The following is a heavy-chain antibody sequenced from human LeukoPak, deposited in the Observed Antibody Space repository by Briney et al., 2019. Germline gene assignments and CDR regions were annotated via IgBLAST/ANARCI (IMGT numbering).Heavy chain of an antibody. CDR2: IIPILGIA. V-gene: IGHV1-69*04. Sequence: SVKVSCKASGGTFSSYAISWVRQAPGQGLEWMGRIIPILGIANYAQKFQGRVTITADKSTSTAYMELSSLRSEDTAVYYCARSLIPTTGPGYYYDSSGYYDYWGQETLVTVSS. D-gene: IGHD3-22*01. CDR1: GGTFSSYA. CDR3: ARSLIPTTGPGYYYDSSGYYDY. J-gene: IGHJ4*02.